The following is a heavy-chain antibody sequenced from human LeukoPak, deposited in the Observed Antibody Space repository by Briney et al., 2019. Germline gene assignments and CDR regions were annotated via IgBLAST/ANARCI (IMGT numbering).Heavy chain of an antibody. CDR1: GYTFTSYG. CDR2: ISAYNGNT. V-gene: IGHV1-18*01. Sequence: ASVKVPRKASGYTFTSYGISWVRQAPGQGLEWMGWISAYNGNTNYAQKLQGRVTMTTDTSTSTDYMELRSLRSDDTAVYYCARDRWVAARPGDYFDYWGQGTLVTVSS. CDR3: ARDRWVAARPGDYFDY. D-gene: IGHD6-6*01. J-gene: IGHJ4*02.